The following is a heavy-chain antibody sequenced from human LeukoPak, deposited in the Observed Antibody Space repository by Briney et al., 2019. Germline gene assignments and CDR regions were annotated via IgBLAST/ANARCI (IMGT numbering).Heavy chain of an antibody. CDR3: ARDWTGRSLDY. CDR1: GFTFSDYG. J-gene: IGHJ4*02. V-gene: IGHV3-33*08. D-gene: IGHD3/OR15-3a*01. Sequence: GGSLRLSCAASGFTFSDYGIHWVRQAPGKGLEWVAVLSPHGNYEYYADSVQGRFTISRDDSKNTVYLQMNSLRDEDTAVYYCARDWTGRSLDYWGRGTLVTVPS. CDR2: LSPHGNYE.